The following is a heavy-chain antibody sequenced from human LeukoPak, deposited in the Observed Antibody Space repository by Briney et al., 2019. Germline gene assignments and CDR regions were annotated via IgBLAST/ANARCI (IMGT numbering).Heavy chain of an antibody. V-gene: IGHV4-34*01. J-gene: IGHJ4*02. Sequence: SETLSLTCAVYGGSLSTYYWSWIRQPPGKGLEWIGEINHSGSTNYNPSLKSRVTISVDMSKNQFSLKLSSVTAADTAVYYCARVRVAAPSQNPFDYWGQGTLVTVSS. CDR2: INHSGST. D-gene: IGHD6-13*01. CDR1: GGSLSTYY. CDR3: ARVRVAAPSQNPFDY.